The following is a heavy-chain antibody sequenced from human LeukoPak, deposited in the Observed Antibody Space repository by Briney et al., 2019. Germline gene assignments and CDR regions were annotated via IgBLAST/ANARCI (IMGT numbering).Heavy chain of an antibody. CDR3: AREEGGACLYGFDI. Sequence: GGSLILSCAASGFTFSSYEMNWVRQAPGKGLEWVSYISSSGTTIYYADSLKGRFTISRDNAKSSLYLQMNSLRAEDTAVYYCAREEGGACLYGFDIWGQGTMVTVSS. J-gene: IGHJ3*02. CDR1: GFTFSSYE. CDR2: ISSSGTTI. D-gene: IGHD1-26*01. V-gene: IGHV3-48*03.